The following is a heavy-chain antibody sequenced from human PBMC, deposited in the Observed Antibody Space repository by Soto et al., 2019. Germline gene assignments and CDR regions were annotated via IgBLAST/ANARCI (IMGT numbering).Heavy chain of an antibody. CDR1: GFTFSSYA. D-gene: IGHD3-22*01. V-gene: IGHV3-23*01. CDR2: ISGSGGST. J-gene: IGHJ4*02. Sequence: EVQLLESGGGLVQPGGSLRLSCAASGFTFSSYAMSWVRQAPGKGLEWVSAISGSGGSTYYADSVKGRFTISSDNSKNTLYLQMNSLRAEDTAVYYCASTDPRLEDYYDSHPFDYWGQGTLVTVSS. CDR3: ASTDPRLEDYYDSHPFDY.